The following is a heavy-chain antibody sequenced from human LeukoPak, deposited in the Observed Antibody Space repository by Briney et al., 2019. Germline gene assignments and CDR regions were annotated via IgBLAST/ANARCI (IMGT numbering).Heavy chain of an antibody. Sequence: PWGSLRLSCAASGFTFSSYWMSWVRQAPGKGLEWVANIKQDGSEKYYVDSVKGRFTISRDNAKNSLYLQMNSLRAEDTAVYYCARHRSYYYDSSGYYSPFDYWGQGTLVTVSS. J-gene: IGHJ4*02. CDR1: GFTFSSYW. CDR3: ARHRSYYYDSSGYYSPFDY. D-gene: IGHD3-22*01. V-gene: IGHV3-7*01. CDR2: IKQDGSEK.